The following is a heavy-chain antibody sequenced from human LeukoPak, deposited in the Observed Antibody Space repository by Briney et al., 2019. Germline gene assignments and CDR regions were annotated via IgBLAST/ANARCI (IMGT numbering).Heavy chain of an antibody. CDR3: AKGTTYSGSLCDY. CDR2: ISGSGGST. CDR1: GGSISSYY. V-gene: IGHV3-23*01. Sequence: ETLSLTCTVSGGSISSYYWSWVRQAPGKGLEWVSSISGSGGSTYYADSVKGRFTISRDNSKNTLYLQMNSLRAEDTAVYYCAKGTTYSGSLCDYWGQGTLLTVSS. D-gene: IGHD1-26*01. J-gene: IGHJ4*02.